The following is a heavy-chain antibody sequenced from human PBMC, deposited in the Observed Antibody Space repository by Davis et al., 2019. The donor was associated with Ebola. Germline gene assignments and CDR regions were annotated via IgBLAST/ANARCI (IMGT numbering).Heavy chain of an antibody. CDR2: ISGSGGST. V-gene: IGHV3-23*01. CDR3: AKGGPWSGYYLAFDI. CDR1: GFTFSSYA. D-gene: IGHD3-3*01. Sequence: GESLKISCAASGFTFSSYAMSWVRQAPGKGLEWVSAISGSGGSTYYADSVKGRFTISRDNSKNTLYLQMNSLRAEDTAVYYCAKGGPWSGYYLAFDIWGQGTMVTVSS. J-gene: IGHJ3*02.